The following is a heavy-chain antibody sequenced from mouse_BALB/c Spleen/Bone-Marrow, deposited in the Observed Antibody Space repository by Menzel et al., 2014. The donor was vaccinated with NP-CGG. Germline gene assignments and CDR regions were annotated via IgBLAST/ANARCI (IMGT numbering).Heavy chain of an antibody. D-gene: IGHD1-3*01. J-gene: IGHJ4*01. CDR2: ISSGGSYT. CDR1: GFTFSNYG. V-gene: IGHV5-6*02. Sequence: DVKLVESGGDLVKPGGSLKLSCAASGFTFSNYGMSWVRQTPDKRLEWVATISSGGSYTYFPDSVKGRFTISRDNAKNTLYLKMNSLKSEDAAMYYCARLTPDYAMDYWGQGTSVTVSS. CDR3: ARLTPDYAMDY.